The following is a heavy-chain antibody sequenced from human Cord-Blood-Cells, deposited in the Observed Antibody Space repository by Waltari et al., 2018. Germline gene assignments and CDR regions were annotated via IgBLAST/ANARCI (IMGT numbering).Heavy chain of an antibody. J-gene: IGHJ3*02. CDR3: ARLDYDILTGYPSGAFDI. V-gene: IGHV4-39*01. D-gene: IGHD3-9*01. Sequence: QLQLQESGPGLVKPSETLSLTCTVSGGSLSSSSYYWGWVRQPPGTGREWIGNIYYSGSTYYNPALKSRVTISVDTSKNQFALRLSSVTAADTAVYYCARLDYDILTGYPSGAFDIWGQGTMVTVSS. CDR2: IYYSGST. CDR1: GGSLSSSSYY.